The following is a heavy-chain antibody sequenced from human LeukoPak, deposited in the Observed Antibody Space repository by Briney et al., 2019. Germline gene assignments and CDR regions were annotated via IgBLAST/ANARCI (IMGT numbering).Heavy chain of an antibody. D-gene: IGHD5-18*01. CDR1: GGSISSYY. J-gene: IGHJ6*03. CDR2: IYTSGST. Sequence: SETLSLTCTVSGGSISSYYWSWIRQPAGKGLEWIGRIYTSGSTNYNPSLKSRVTMSVDTSKNQFSLKLSSVTAADTAVYYCARDRMDTAMGVYYYYYMDVWGKGTTVTVSS. CDR3: ARDRMDTAMGVYYYYYMDV. V-gene: IGHV4-4*07.